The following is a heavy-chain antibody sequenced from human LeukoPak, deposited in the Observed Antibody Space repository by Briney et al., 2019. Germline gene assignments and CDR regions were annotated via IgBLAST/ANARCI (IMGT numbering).Heavy chain of an antibody. CDR3: ARGSLPIIVVPAALDD. Sequence: SVKVSCKASGGTFSSYAISWVRQAPGQGLEWMGRIIPIFGTTNYAQKFQGRVTITTDESTSTAYMELSSLRSEDTAVYYCARGSLPIIVVPAALDDWGQGALVTVSS. V-gene: IGHV1-69*05. CDR1: GGTFSSYA. CDR2: IIPIFGTT. J-gene: IGHJ4*02. D-gene: IGHD2-2*01.